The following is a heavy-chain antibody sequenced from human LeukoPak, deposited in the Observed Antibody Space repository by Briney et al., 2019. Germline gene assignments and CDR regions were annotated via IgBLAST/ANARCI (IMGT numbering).Heavy chain of an antibody. D-gene: IGHD2-21*02. J-gene: IGHJ3*02. CDR2: IKRDGSVK. CDR1: GFMFSTYW. Sequence: PGGSLRLSCAASGFMFSTYWMTWVRQAPGKGLEWVANIKRDGSVKNYVDSVKGRFTISRDNAKNSLYLQMSSLRAEDTAVYYCASDFSPHCGGDRYLDAFDIWGQGTMVTVSS. V-gene: IGHV3-7*01. CDR3: ASDFSPHCGGDRYLDAFDI.